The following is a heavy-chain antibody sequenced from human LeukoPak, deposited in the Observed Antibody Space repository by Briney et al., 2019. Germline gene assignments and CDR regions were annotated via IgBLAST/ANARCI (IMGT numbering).Heavy chain of an antibody. CDR3: ARCDFWSGYFAYYFDY. V-gene: IGHV4-34*01. Sequence: PSETLSLTCAVYGGSLSGYYWSWIRQPPGKGLEWIGEINHSGSTNYNPSLKSRVTISVDTSKNQFSLKLSSVTAADTAVYYCARCDFWSGYFAYYFDYWGQGTLVTVSS. CDR2: INHSGST. J-gene: IGHJ4*02. D-gene: IGHD3-3*01. CDR1: GGSLSGYY.